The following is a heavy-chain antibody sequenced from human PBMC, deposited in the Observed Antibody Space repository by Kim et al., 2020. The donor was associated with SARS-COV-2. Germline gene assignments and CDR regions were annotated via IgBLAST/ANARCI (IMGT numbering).Heavy chain of an antibody. Sequence: GGSLRLSCAASGFTFSTYGMYWVHQDPGKGLEWVALISYDGSNEYYADSVKGRFTISRDNSKNTLYLQMNSLRAEDTALFYCAKALLRGVNYYYYGMDVWGQGTTVTVSS. CDR3: AKALLRGVNYYYYGMDV. D-gene: IGHD3-10*01. CDR1: GFTFSTYG. J-gene: IGHJ6*02. CDR2: ISYDGSNE. V-gene: IGHV3-30*18.